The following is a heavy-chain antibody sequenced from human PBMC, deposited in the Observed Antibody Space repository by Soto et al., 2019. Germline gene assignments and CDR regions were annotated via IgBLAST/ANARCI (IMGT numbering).Heavy chain of an antibody. D-gene: IGHD2-2*01. CDR2: ISSSSSTI. Sequence: GSLRLSCAPSGFTFSSYSMNSDRQAPGKGLEWVSYISSSSSTIYYADSVKGRFTISRDNAKNSLYLQMNSLRAEDTAVYYCARWKSSTSFWGQGTLVTVSS. CDR1: GFTFSSYS. CDR3: ARWKSSTSF. J-gene: IGHJ4*02. V-gene: IGHV3-48*01.